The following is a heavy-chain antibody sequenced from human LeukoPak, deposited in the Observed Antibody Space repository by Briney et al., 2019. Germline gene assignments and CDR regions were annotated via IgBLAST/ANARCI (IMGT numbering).Heavy chain of an antibody. CDR1: GFSFSTYA. V-gene: IGHV3-23*01. CDR3: ARAKKGTPLPISYYYYAMDV. CDR2: ISGNGGST. D-gene: IGHD1/OR15-1a*01. J-gene: IGHJ6*02. Sequence: GGSLRLSCAASGFSFSTYAMNWVRQAPGKGLEWLSGISGNGGSTSHADSLKGRFNISRDNSKNTLYLEMNSLRVEDTAVYFCARAKKGTPLPISYYYYAMDVSGQGTTVTVSS.